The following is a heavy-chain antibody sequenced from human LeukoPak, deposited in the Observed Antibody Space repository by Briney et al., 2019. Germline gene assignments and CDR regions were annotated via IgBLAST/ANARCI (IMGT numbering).Heavy chain of an antibody. CDR2: INPNSGGT. Sequence: ASVKVSCKASGYAFTGYSMHWVRQAPGQGLEWMGWINPNSGGTNYAQKFQGRVTMTRDTSISTAYMELSRLRSDDTAVYYCARDLLVLRYFDWYFDYWGQGTLVTVSS. V-gene: IGHV1-2*02. CDR1: GYAFTGYS. J-gene: IGHJ4*02. CDR3: ARDLLVLRYFDWYFDY. D-gene: IGHD3-9*01.